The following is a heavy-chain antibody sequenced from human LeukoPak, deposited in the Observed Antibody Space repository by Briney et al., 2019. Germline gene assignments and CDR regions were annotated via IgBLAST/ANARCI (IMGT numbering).Heavy chain of an antibody. V-gene: IGHV3-7*01. Sequence: GGSLRLSCAASGFTFSNYWMSWVRQAPRKGLEWVANIKQYGSEKYYVDSVKGRFTISRDNAKNSLYLQMNSLRAEDTAVYYCARGDYFGSGTSFIDALDIWGQGTMVTVS. D-gene: IGHD3-10*01. J-gene: IGHJ3*02. CDR2: IKQYGSEK. CDR3: ARGDYFGSGTSFIDALDI. CDR1: GFTFSNYW.